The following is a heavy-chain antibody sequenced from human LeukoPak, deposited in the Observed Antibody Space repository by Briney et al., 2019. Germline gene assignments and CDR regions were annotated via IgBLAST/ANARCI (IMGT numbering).Heavy chain of an antibody. CDR3: ANSHQYNWNDYAFDI. Sequence: PGGSLRLSCAASGFTFSSYAMHWVRQAPGKGLEWVAVISYDGSNKYYADSVKGRFTISRDNSKNTLYLQMNSLRAEDTAVYYCANSHQYNWNDYAFDIWGQGTMVTVSS. V-gene: IGHV3-30-3*01. D-gene: IGHD1-20*01. CDR2: ISYDGSNK. CDR1: GFTFSSYA. J-gene: IGHJ3*02.